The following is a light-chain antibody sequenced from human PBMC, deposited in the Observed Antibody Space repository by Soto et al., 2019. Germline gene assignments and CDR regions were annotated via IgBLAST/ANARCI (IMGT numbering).Light chain of an antibody. J-gene: IGLJ1*01. Sequence: QLVLTQSPSASASLGASVKLTCTLSSGHSSYAIAWHQQQPEKGPRYLMKLNSDGSHSKGDGIPDRFSGSSSGAERYLTISSLQSEDEADYYCQTWVTGIYVFGTGTKVTVL. V-gene: IGLV4-69*01. CDR1: SGHSSYA. CDR2: LNSDGSH. CDR3: QTWVTGIYV.